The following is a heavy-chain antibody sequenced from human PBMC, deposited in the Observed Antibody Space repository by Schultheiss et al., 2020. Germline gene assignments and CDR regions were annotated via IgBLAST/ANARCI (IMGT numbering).Heavy chain of an antibody. Sequence: SETLSLTCTVSGGSISSYYWSWIRQPPGKGLEWIGYIYYSGSTYYNPSLKSRVTISVDPSKNQFSLRLTSVTAADTAVYYCARGDSMAASANLWGQGTLVTVSS. CDR2: IYYSGST. D-gene: IGHD6-6*01. V-gene: IGHV4-59*01. CDR1: GGSISSYY. J-gene: IGHJ5*02. CDR3: ARGDSMAASANL.